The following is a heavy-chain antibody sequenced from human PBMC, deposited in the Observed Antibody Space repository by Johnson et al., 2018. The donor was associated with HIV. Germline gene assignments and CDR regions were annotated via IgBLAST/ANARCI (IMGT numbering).Heavy chain of an antibody. CDR2: INQDGSAM. J-gene: IGHJ3*02. D-gene: IGHD1-1*01. V-gene: IGHV3-7*05. CDR3: ATQYNYRQPFDI. CDR1: GFSFSIYW. Sequence: VQLVESGGGLVQPGGSLRLSCGGSGFSFSIYWLTWVRQAPGKGLEWVANINQDGSAMYYVDSVKGRFTISRDNANNSLYLQMNSLRAEDTAVYYCATQYNYRQPFDIWGHGTMVTVSS.